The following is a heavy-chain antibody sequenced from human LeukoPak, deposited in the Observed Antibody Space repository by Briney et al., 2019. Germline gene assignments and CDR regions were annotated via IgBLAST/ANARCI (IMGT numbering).Heavy chain of an antibody. CDR3: ARDRYGDGFAHFDY. D-gene: IGHD5-24*01. CDR1: GYTFTSYA. CDR2: ITSSGGT. J-gene: IGHJ4*02. V-gene: IGHV1-2*02. Sequence: ASVKVSCKASGYTFTSYAMHWVRQAPGQGLEWMGWITSSGGTNYPQKFQGRVAITRDTSITTAYMDLSRLTSDDTAVYYCARDRYGDGFAHFDYWGQGTLVTVSS.